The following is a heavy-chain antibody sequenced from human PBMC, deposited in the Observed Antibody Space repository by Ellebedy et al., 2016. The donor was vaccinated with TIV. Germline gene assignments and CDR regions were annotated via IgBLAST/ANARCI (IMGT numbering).Heavy chain of an antibody. CDR1: GFTFSDYY. CDR3: ARDGEDAFDI. D-gene: IGHD3-3*01. CDR2: ISSSSSYT. Sequence: GESLKISCAASGFTFSDYYMSWIRQAPGKGLEWVSYISSSSSYTNYADSVKGRFTISRDNAKNSLYLQMNSLRAEDTAVYYCARDGEDAFDIWGQGTMVTVSS. V-gene: IGHV3-11*06. J-gene: IGHJ3*02.